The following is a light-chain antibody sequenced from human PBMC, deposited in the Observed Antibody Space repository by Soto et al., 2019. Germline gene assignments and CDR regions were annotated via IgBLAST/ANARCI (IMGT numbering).Light chain of an antibody. CDR1: SRDVGGYNY. CDR3: SSYTSTRTLYV. CDR2: DVS. V-gene: IGLV2-14*01. Sequence: QSALTQPASVSGSPGQSITSSCTGTSRDVGGYNYVSWYQQHAGIAPELMIYDVSNRPSGVSNRFSGSTSGNTASLTISRLQAADAADYDSSSYTSTRTLYVSGTRSKVTVL. J-gene: IGLJ1*01.